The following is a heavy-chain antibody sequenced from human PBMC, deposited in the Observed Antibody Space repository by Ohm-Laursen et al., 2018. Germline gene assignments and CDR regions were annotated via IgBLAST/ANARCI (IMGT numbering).Heavy chain of an antibody. CDR2: IWYDGSNK. J-gene: IGHJ4*02. V-gene: IGHV3-33*01. D-gene: IGHD5-18*01. Sequence: SLRLSCAASGFTFSSYGMRWVRQAPGKGLEWVAVIWYDGSNKYYADSVKGRFTISRDNSKNTLYLQMNSLRAEDTAVYYCARDSALVRGLDYWGQGTLVTFSS. CDR3: ARDSALVRGLDY. CDR1: GFTFSSYG.